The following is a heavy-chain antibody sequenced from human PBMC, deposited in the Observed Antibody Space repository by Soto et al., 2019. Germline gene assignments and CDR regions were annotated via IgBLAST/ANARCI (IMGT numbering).Heavy chain of an antibody. J-gene: IGHJ5*02. CDR2: INHSGNT. D-gene: IGHD2-15*01. CDR3: AREVGSWPYNWCDP. Sequence: QVQLQQWGAGLLKPSETLSLTCAVYGGSFSDYYWTWIRQPPGKGLEWIGEINHSGNTNYNPSLKSRLTISVDTSKNQFSLKLRSVTAADTAVYYCAREVGSWPYNWCDPWGQGTLVTVSS. CDR1: GGSFSDYY. V-gene: IGHV4-34*01.